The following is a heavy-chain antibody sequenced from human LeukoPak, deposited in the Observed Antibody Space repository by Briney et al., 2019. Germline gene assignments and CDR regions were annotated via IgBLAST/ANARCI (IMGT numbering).Heavy chain of an antibody. CDR1: GFTFSSYW. J-gene: IGHJ3*01. V-gene: IGHV3-7*03. CDR3: ARGGGLDV. D-gene: IGHD2-15*01. Sequence: PGGSLRLSCAASGFTFSSYWMNWARQAPGKGLEWVASINHNGNVNYYVDSVKGRFTISRDNAKNSLYLQMSNLRAEDTAVYFCARGGGLDVWGQGTMVIVSS. CDR2: INHNGNVN.